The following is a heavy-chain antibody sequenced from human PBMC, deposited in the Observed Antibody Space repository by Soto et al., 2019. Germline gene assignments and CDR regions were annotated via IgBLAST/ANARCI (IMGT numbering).Heavy chain of an antibody. CDR2: ISGSGGST. CDR3: AKAMKVATYDICSGGSCSLGY. J-gene: IGHJ4*02. D-gene: IGHD2-15*01. Sequence: GGSLRLSCAASGFTFSSYAMSWVRQAPGKGLEWVSAISGSGGSTYYADSVKGRFTISRDNSKNTLYLQMNSLRAEDTAVYYCAKAMKVATYDICSGGSCSLGYWGQGTLVTVSS. V-gene: IGHV3-23*01. CDR1: GFTFSSYA.